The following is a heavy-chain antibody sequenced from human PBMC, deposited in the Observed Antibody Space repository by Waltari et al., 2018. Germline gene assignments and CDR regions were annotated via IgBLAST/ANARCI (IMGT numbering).Heavy chain of an antibody. CDR3: ARDGEVTTQFDY. CDR2: ISSSSSYI. J-gene: IGHJ4*02. Sequence: EVQLVESGGGLVKPGGSLRLCGADSGFTYSRYSMNWVRQAPGKGLEWVSSISSSSSYIYYADSVKGRFTISRDNAKNSLYLQMNSLRAEDTAVYYCARDGEVTTQFDYWGQGTLVTVSS. D-gene: IGHD4-17*01. CDR1: GFTYSRYS. V-gene: IGHV3-21*01.